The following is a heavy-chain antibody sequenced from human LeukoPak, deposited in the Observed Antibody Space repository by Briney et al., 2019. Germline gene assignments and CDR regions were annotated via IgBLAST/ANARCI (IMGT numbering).Heavy chain of an antibody. V-gene: IGHV3-21*01. Sequence: GGSLRLSCAASGFTFSSYSMNWVPQAPGKGLEWVSSISSSSSYIYYADSVKGRFTISRDNAKNSLYLQMNSLRAEDTAVYYCARDCGASYCYPTDYYYYYMDVWGTGTTVTVSS. CDR2: ISSSSSYI. CDR1: GFTFSSYS. D-gene: IGHD5-18*01. J-gene: IGHJ6*03. CDR3: ARDCGASYCYPTDYYYYYMDV.